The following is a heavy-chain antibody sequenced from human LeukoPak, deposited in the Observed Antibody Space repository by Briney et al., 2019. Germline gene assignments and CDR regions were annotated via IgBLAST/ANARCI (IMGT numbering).Heavy chain of an antibody. CDR1: GGTFSSYA. Sequence: ASVKLSCKASGGTFSSYAISWVRQAPGQGLEWMGGIIPIFGTANYAQKFQGRVTITTDESTSTAYMELSSLRSEDTAVYYCARGGVPAARNDAFDIWGQGTMVTVSS. D-gene: IGHD2-2*01. V-gene: IGHV1-69*05. CDR3: ARGGVPAARNDAFDI. CDR2: IIPIFGTA. J-gene: IGHJ3*02.